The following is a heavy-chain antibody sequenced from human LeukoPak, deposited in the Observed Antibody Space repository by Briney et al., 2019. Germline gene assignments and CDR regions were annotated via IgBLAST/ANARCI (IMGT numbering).Heavy chain of an antibody. D-gene: IGHD3-10*01. CDR3: ATYAQSGAQGVNDY. Sequence: ASVKVSCKASGYTFTNYYMHWVRQAPGQGLEWMGLIHPNDGDTKYAQEFQDRVTMTRDTSTSTVYMELSSLRSEDTAVYYCATYAQSGAQGVNDYWGQGTLVTVSS. CDR1: GYTFTNYY. J-gene: IGHJ4*02. CDR2: IHPNDGDT. V-gene: IGHV1-46*01.